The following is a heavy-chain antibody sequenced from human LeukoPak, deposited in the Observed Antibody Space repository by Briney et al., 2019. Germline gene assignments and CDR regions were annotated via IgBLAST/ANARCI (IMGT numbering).Heavy chain of an antibody. V-gene: IGHV4-30-4*02. CDR1: GGSISSGDYY. CDR3: ARGRDYDILTAHGGFDY. CDR2: IYYSGST. D-gene: IGHD3-9*01. J-gene: IGHJ4*02. Sequence: PSETLSLTCTVSGGSISSGDYYWSWIRQPPGKGLEWIGYIYYSGSTYYNPSLKSRVTISVDTSKNQFSLKLSSVTAADTAVYYCARGRDYDILTAHGGFDYWGQGTLVTVSS.